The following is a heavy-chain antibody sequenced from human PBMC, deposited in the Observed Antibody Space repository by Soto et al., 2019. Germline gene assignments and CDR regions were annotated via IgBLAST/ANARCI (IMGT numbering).Heavy chain of an antibody. CDR3: AREVLWSRYFDY. V-gene: IGHV3-30-3*01. CDR1: GFIFSNYV. D-gene: IGHD2-21*01. Sequence: QVQLVESGGGVVQPGRSLRLSCAASGFIFSNYVMYWVRQAPGKGLEWVAFMSYDGTTKYYADAVKGRFTIYRDNAKNTLYLQMHNLRPEDTGVYYCAREVLWSRYFDYWGQVTLVTVST. J-gene: IGHJ4*02. CDR2: MSYDGTTK.